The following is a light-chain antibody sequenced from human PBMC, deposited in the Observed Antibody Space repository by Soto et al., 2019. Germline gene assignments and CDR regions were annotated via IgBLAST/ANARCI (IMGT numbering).Light chain of an antibody. CDR3: QKYNSAPLT. Sequence: DVQMTQSPSSLSAFGGDRVTITCRASQGIAPYLAWFQQKPGKVPKLLIYATSTLQSGVPSRFSGSGSGTDFTLTISSLQPEDVGTYYCQKYNSAPLTFGGGTKVEIK. J-gene: IGKJ4*01. V-gene: IGKV1-27*01. CDR2: ATS. CDR1: QGIAPY.